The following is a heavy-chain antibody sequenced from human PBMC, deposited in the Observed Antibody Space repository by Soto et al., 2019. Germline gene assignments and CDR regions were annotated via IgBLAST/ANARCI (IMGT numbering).Heavy chain of an antibody. J-gene: IGHJ4*02. CDR2: VNAGNGNR. CDR1: GYTFSNYG. V-gene: IGHV1-3*01. D-gene: IGHD3-22*01. Sequence: QVQLVQSGAEVKKPGASVTISCKASGYTFSNYGIHWVRRAPGQGLDWMGWVNAGNGNRKYSQKFQGRLTVTRDTNERTVYMELSSLRSEDTAVYYCARDDYDSSGFDYWGQGTLVTVSS. CDR3: ARDDYDSSGFDY.